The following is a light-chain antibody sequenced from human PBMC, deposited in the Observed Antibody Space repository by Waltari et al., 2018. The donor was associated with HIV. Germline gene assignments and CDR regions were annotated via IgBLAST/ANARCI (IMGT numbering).Light chain of an antibody. V-gene: IGLV2-14*01. J-gene: IGLJ2*01. CDR1: SSDVGGYNY. CDR3: SSYTTSTTPVV. Sequence: QSALTQPASVSGSPGQSITISCTGTSSDVGGYNYVSWYQQHPGKAPKLLISEVSNRPSGISNRFSGSKSGNTASLTISELQTEDEANYYCSSYTTSTTPVVFGGGTKLTVL. CDR2: EVS.